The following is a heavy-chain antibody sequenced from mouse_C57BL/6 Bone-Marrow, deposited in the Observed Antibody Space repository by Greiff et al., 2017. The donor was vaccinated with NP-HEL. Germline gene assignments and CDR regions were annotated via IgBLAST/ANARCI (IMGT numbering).Heavy chain of an antibody. Sequence: EVKLMESGGGLVQSGRSLRLSCATSGFTFSDFYMEWVRHAPGKGLEWIAASRNTANDYTTEYSASVKGRFIVSRATSQSILYLQMNAMRAEDTAMYYCARDGDYGSTYGYFDVWGTGTTVTVSS. V-gene: IGHV7-1*01. D-gene: IGHD1-1*01. CDR2: SRNTANDYTT. CDR1: GFTFSDFY. J-gene: IGHJ1*03. CDR3: ARDGDYGSTYGYFDV.